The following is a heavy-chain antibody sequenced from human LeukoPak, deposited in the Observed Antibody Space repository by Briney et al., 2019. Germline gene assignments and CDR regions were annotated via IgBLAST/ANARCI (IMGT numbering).Heavy chain of an antibody. CDR1: GASIRTYY. CDR3: AKVRDISGYFYYLDS. CDR2: ISYSGGT. V-gene: IGHV4-59*01. J-gene: IGHJ4*02. D-gene: IGHD3-22*01. Sequence: SETLSLTCTVSGASIRTYYWSWIRQPPGKGLEWIGYISYSGGTNYNPSLKSRVSISMDTSNNQFSLKLSSVTAADTAVFYCAKVRDISGYFYYLDSWGQGTLVTVSS.